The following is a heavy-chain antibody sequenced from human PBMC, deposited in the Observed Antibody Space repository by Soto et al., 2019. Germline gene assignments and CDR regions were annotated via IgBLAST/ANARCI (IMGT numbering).Heavy chain of an antibody. D-gene: IGHD3-22*01. CDR3: ARYQNYYYSSGYLQNFFDY. CDR1: GGSISSYY. CDR2: IDYSGST. J-gene: IGHJ4*02. Sequence: QVQLQESGPGLVKPSETLSLTCTVSGGSISSYYWSWIRQHPGKGLEWIGYIDYSGSTNYNPSLNSRATITVDTSKIQFSLKLSSVTAADTAVYCCARYQNYYYSSGYLQNFFDYWGQGTLVTFSS. V-gene: IGHV4-59*08.